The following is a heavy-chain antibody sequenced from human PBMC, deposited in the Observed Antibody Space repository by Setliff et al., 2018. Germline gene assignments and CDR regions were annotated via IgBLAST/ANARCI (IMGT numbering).Heavy chain of an antibody. CDR2: MNPNSGNT. Sequence: ASVKVSCKASGYTFTSYDINWVRQATGQGLEWMGWMNPNSGNTGYAQKFQGRVTMTRNTSISTAYMGLSSLRPEDTAVYYCATYCSGGSCYSFLYNYYYYGMDVWGQGTTVTVS. J-gene: IGHJ6*02. V-gene: IGHV1-8*02. CDR3: ATYCSGGSCYSFLYNYYYYGMDV. D-gene: IGHD2-15*01. CDR1: GYTFTSYD.